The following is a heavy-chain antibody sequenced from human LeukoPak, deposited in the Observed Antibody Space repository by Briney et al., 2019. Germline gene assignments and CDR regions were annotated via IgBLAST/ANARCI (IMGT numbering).Heavy chain of an antibody. Sequence: GGSLRLSCEASGFTFSSYSMNWVRQAPGKGPEWVSTISSSSSYIDYADSVKGRFTISRDNAKNSLYLQMNSLRAEDTAVYYCARGGYYYHDSSGYLYHFDYWGQGTLVTVSS. V-gene: IGHV3-21*01. D-gene: IGHD3-22*01. CDR3: ARGGYYYHDSSGYLYHFDY. CDR1: GFTFSSYS. CDR2: ISSSSSYI. J-gene: IGHJ4*02.